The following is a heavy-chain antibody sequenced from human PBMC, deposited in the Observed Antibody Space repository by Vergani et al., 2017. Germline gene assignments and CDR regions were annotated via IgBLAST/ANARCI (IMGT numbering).Heavy chain of an antibody. CDR3: ARRLVTFGGVIVKFDY. Sequence: QVQLQQWGAGLLKPSETLSLTCAVYGGSFSGYYWSWIRQPPGTGLEWIGEINHSGSTNYNPSLKSRVTISVDTSKNQFSLKLSSVTAADTAVYYWARRLVTFGGVIVKFDYWGQGTLVTVSS. CDR1: GGSFSGYY. CDR2: INHSGST. D-gene: IGHD3-16*02. J-gene: IGHJ4*02. V-gene: IGHV4-34*01.